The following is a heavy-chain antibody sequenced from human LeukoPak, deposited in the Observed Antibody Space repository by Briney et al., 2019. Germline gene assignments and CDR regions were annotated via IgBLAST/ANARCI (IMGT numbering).Heavy chain of an antibody. Sequence: PSENLSLTCAVSGGSISSGGYSWSWIRQPPGKGLEWIGYIYHSGSTYYNPSLKSRVTISVDRSKNQFSLKLSSVTAADTAVYYCARSKRSPTVNTGWYYFDYWGQGTLVTVSS. CDR1: GGSISSGGYS. D-gene: IGHD4-17*01. V-gene: IGHV4-30-2*01. J-gene: IGHJ4*02. CDR3: ARSKRSPTVNTGWYYFDY. CDR2: IYHSGST.